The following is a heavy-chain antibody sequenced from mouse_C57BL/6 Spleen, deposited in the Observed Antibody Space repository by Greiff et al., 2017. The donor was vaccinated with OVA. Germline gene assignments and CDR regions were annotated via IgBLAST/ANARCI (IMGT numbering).Heavy chain of an antibody. V-gene: IGHV5-17*01. CDR3: AICYSNVAMAY. CDR2: ISSGSSTI. Sequence: EVHLVESGGGLVKPGGSLKLSCAASGFTFSDYGMHWVRQAPEQGLEWVGYISSGSSTIYYADKVKGRVTISRDNAKNTLFLQMTSLRSEDTSMYYCAICYSNVAMAYWGQGTPVTVSS. CDR1: GFTFSDYG. D-gene: IGHD2-5*01. J-gene: IGHJ4*01.